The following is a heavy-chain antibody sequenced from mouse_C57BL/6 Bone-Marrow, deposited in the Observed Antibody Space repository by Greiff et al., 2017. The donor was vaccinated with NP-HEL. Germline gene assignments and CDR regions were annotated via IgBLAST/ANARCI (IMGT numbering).Heavy chain of an antibody. J-gene: IGHJ2*01. CDR1: GYSITSGYY. CDR2: ISYDGSN. D-gene: IGHD2-1*01. V-gene: IGHV3-6*01. Sequence: ESGPGLVKPSQSLSLTCSVTGYSITSGYYWNWIRQFPGNKLEWMGYISYDGSNNYNPSLKNRISITRDTSKNQFFLKLNSVTTEDTATYYCARESGIYYGNSYYFDYWGQGTTLTVSS. CDR3: ARESGIYYGNSYYFDY.